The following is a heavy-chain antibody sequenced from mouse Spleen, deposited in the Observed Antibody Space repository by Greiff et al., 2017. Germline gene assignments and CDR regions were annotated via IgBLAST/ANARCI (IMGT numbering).Heavy chain of an antibody. J-gene: IGHJ2*01. CDR1: GYSFTGYY. V-gene: IGHV1-42*01. CDR2: INPSTGAT. CDR3: ARRIYYGYDGGY. Sequence: EVKLMESGPEQVKPGASVKISCKASGYSFTGYYMNWVKQSPEKSLEWIGEINPSTGATTYNQKFKAKATLTVDKSSSTAYMQLKSLTSEDSAVYYCARRIYYGYDGGYWGQGTTLTVSS. D-gene: IGHD2-2*01.